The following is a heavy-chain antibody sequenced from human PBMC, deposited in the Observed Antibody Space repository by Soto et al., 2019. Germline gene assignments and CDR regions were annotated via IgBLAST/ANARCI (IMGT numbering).Heavy chain of an antibody. CDR3: ARGEGYSSGWTGGY. CDR1: GFTFSSYG. D-gene: IGHD6-19*01. V-gene: IGHV3-33*01. J-gene: IGHJ4*02. CDR2: IWYDGSNK. Sequence: QVQLVESGGGVVQPGRSLRLSCAASGFTFSSYGMHWVRQAPGKGLEWVAVIWYDGSNKYYADSVKGRFTISRDNSKNTLYLEMNSLRAEGPAVYYCARGEGYSSGWTGGYWGQGALVTVSS.